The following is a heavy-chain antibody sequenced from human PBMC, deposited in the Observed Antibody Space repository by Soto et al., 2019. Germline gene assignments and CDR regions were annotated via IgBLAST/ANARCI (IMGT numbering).Heavy chain of an antibody. Sequence: GGSLRLSCAASGFTFSSYIMNWVRQAPGKGLEWVSSISSSSYIYYADSVKGRFTISRDNAKNSLYLQMNSLRAEDTAVYYCARADGDYDILTGYHSIYYFDYWGQGTLVTVSS. D-gene: IGHD3-9*01. CDR1: GFTFSSYI. CDR2: ISSSSYI. V-gene: IGHV3-21*01. J-gene: IGHJ4*02. CDR3: ARADGDYDILTGYHSIYYFDY.